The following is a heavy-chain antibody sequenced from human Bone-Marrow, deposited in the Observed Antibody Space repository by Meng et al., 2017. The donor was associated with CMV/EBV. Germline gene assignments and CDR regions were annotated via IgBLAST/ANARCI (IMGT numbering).Heavy chain of an antibody. D-gene: IGHD2-2*01. Sequence: ASVKVSCKASGYTFTGYYMHWVRQAPGQGLEWMGWINPNSGGTNYAQKFQGRVTMTRDTSISTAYMELSRLRSDDTAVYYCARTTIDVVIPSGDYYSYHGLPLCCQGTTVTVSS. CDR1: GYTFTGYY. V-gene: IGHV1-2*02. J-gene: IGHJ6*02. CDR2: INPNSGGT. CDR3: ARTTIDVVIPSGDYYSYHGLPL.